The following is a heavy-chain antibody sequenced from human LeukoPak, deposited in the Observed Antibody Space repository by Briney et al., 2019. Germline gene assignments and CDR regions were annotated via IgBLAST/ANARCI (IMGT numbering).Heavy chain of an antibody. V-gene: IGHV3-48*03. Sequence: GGSLRLSCAASGFTFSSYEMNWVRQAAGKGLEWVLYISSSHSTIFYADSVKGRFTISRDNAKNSLYLQMNSLRAEDTAVYYCARALPSRRYYFDFWGQGTLVTVSS. CDR2: ISSSHSTI. J-gene: IGHJ4*02. CDR3: ARALPSRRYYFDF. CDR1: GFTFSSYE. D-gene: IGHD6-13*01.